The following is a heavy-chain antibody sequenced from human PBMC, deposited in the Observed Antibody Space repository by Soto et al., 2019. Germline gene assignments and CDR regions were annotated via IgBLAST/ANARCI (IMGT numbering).Heavy chain of an antibody. J-gene: IGHJ4*02. CDR3: AKDHYVSRSGSVSPYYFDY. V-gene: IGHV3-30*18. Sequence: QVYLVESGGGVVQPGRSLRLSCAVSGFTFPNFAMHWVRQAPGKGLEWVALISSDGNRRYYADSVKGRFTIPRDNSKNTLYLQMYGLTTEDTAVFYCAKDHYVSRSGSVSPYYFDYWGQGTVVTVSS. D-gene: IGHD3-10*01. CDR2: ISSDGNRR. CDR1: GFTFPNFA.